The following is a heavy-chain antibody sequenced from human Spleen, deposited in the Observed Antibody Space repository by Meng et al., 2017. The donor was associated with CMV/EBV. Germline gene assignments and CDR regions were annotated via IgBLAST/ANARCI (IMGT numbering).Heavy chain of an antibody. CDR3: ARDSIDGRTRFDY. Sequence: ASGFTFSTHWMHWVRQSPGKELVWVARIKSDGSRTAYADSVKGRFTISRDNAKHTLYLQMDSLRAEDTAVYYCARDSIDGRTRFDYWGQGTLVTVSS. CDR1: GFTFSTHW. D-gene: IGHD2-15*01. CDR2: IKSDGSRT. V-gene: IGHV3-74*01. J-gene: IGHJ4*02.